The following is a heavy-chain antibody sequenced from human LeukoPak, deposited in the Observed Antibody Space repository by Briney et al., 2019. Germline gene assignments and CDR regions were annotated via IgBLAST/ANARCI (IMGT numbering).Heavy chain of an antibody. J-gene: IGHJ3*02. V-gene: IGHV3-73*01. CDR1: GFTFGDSI. CDR3: TRLAAFNAFDI. D-gene: IGHD6-25*01. Sequence: GGSLRLSCATSGFTFGDSIMNWVRQASGKGLEWLGRIGTKSNIYATDYAASLKGRFTISRDDSKNTAYLQMNSLKTEDTAVYYCTRLAAFNAFDIWGQGAKVTVSS. CDR2: IGTKSNIYAT.